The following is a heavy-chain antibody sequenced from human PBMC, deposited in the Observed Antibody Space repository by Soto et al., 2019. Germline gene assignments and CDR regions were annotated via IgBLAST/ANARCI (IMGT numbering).Heavy chain of an antibody. CDR2: ITGSGGST. D-gene: IGHD3-22*01. V-gene: IGHV3-23*01. CDR3: AKVKYYYDSSGYYTRDAFDI. CDR1: GFTFSSYA. J-gene: IGHJ3*02. Sequence: GGSLRLSCAASGFTFSSYALSWVRQAPGKGLEWVSAITGSGGSTYYADSVKGRFSISRDNFKKTLCLQMNSLRAEDTAVYYCAKVKYYYDSSGYYTRDAFDIWGQGTMVTVSS.